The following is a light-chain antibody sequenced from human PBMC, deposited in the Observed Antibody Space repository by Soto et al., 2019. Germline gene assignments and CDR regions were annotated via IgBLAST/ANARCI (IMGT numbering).Light chain of an antibody. V-gene: IGKV1-12*01. CDR3: QQTHHFPLT. CDR2: ATS. Sequence: DIQMTQSPSSVSAAIGDRVTITCRASQGVSSWLSWYQQNPGKAPNLLIYATSNLQSGVPSRFRGSGSGTDFTLTISSLHPEDVATYYCQQTHHFPLTFGPGSKVHIK. J-gene: IGKJ3*01. CDR1: QGVSSW.